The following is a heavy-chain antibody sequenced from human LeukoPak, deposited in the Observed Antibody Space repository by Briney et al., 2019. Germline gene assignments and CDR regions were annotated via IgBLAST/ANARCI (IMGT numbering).Heavy chain of an antibody. V-gene: IGHV4-30-4*01. J-gene: IGHJ4*02. Sequence: PSETLSLTCTVSGGSISSGDYYWSWIRQPPGKGLEWIGYIYYSGSTYYNPSLKSRVTISVDTSKNQLSLKLSSVTAADTAVYYCASALPLDYYGSGSPTFDYWGQGTLVTVSS. CDR1: GGSISSGDYY. D-gene: IGHD3-10*01. CDR2: IYYSGST. CDR3: ASALPLDYYGSGSPTFDY.